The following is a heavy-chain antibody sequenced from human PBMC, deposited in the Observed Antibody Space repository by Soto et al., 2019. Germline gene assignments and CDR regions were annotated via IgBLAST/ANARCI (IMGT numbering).Heavy chain of an antibody. V-gene: IGHV4-30-2*01. CDR1: GGSISSGGYS. Sequence: PSETLSLTCAVSGGSISSGGYSWSWIRQPPGKGLEWIGYIYHSGSTYYNPSLKSRVTISVDRSKNQFSLKLSSVTAADTAVYYCARTRWSSGYYYFDYWGKGTLVTVSS. D-gene: IGHD3-22*01. CDR2: IYHSGST. J-gene: IGHJ4*02. CDR3: ARTRWSSGYYYFDY.